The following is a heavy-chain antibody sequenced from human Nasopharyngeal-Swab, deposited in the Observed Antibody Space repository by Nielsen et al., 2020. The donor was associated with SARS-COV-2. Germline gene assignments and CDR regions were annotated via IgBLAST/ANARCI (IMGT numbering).Heavy chain of an antibody. CDR2: IYYSGST. V-gene: IGHV4-59*13. CDR3: ARGRFYSSSWYWWYFDL. CDR1: GGSISSYY. Sequence: SETLSLPCPVSGGSISSYYWSWIRQPSGKGTEWIGYIYYSGSTNYNPSLKSRVTISVDTSKNQFSLKLSSVTAADTAVYYCARGRFYSSSWYWWYFDLWGRGTLVTVSS. J-gene: IGHJ2*01. D-gene: IGHD6-13*01.